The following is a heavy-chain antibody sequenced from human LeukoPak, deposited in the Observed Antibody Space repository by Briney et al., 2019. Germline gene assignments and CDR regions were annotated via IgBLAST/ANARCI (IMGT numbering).Heavy chain of an antibody. J-gene: IGHJ4*02. Sequence: PGGSLRLSCAVSGFTFSDYYMSWIRQAPGKGLEWVSYISGSGTTIYYADSVKGRFTISRDNAMNSLYLQMSSLRAEDTAVYYCAGMTTVTKDYYWGQGTLVTVSS. CDR3: AGMTTVTKDYY. D-gene: IGHD4-17*01. V-gene: IGHV3-11*04. CDR2: ISGSGTTI. CDR1: GFTFSDYY.